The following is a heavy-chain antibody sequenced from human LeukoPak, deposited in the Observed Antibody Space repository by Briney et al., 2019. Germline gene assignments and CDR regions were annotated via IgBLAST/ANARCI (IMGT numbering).Heavy chain of an antibody. CDR2: ISGSGGST. CDR1: GFTLSSYA. CDR3: ARAGDWYNWNYVAFDI. D-gene: IGHD1-7*01. Sequence: GGSLRLSCAASGFTLSSYAMSWVRQAPGKGLEWVSAISGSGGSTYYADSVKGRFTISRDNSKNTLYLQMNSLRAEDTAVYYCARAGDWYNWNYVAFDIWGQGTMVTVSS. J-gene: IGHJ3*02. V-gene: IGHV3-23*01.